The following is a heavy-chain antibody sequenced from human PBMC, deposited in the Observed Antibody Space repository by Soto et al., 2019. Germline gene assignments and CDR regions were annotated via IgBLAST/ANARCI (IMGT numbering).Heavy chain of an antibody. Sequence: EVQLMESGGGLVQPGGSLRLSCAASGFTFSSYWMHWVRQAPGKGLVWVSRINSDGSSTSYADSVKGRFTISKDNAKNTLYLQMNSLRAEETAVYYCVRTSLVVAAATREDYWGQGTLVTVSS. CDR3: VRTSLVVAAATREDY. D-gene: IGHD2-15*01. CDR2: INSDGSST. CDR1: GFTFSSYW. V-gene: IGHV3-74*01. J-gene: IGHJ4*02.